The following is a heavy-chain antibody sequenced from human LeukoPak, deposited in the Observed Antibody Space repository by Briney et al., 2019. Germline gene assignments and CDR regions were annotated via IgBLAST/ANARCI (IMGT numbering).Heavy chain of an antibody. J-gene: IGHJ3*02. CDR1: GFTFSSYS. Sequence: TGGSLRLSCAASGFTFSSYSMNWVRQAPGKGLEWVSSISSSSNYIYYADSLKGRFTISRDNAKNSLYLQMNSLRAEDTAVYYCARDGAYCGGDCYSSPDAFDIWGQGTMVTVPS. CDR2: ISSSSNYI. D-gene: IGHD2-21*02. V-gene: IGHV3-21*01. CDR3: ARDGAYCGGDCYSSPDAFDI.